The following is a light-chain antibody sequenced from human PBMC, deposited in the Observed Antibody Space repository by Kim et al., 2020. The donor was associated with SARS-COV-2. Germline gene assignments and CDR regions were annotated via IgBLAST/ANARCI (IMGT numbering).Light chain of an antibody. J-gene: IGLJ3*02. Sequence: SYELTQPPSVSVAPGKKAEISCETKNIGIKNVHWYQQQPGQAPVLVIYFDSDRPSGIPGRFSGSTSAGTATLTINRVEVGDEADYYCQVWDDNTDHWVFGGGTKLTVL. CDR2: FDS. CDR3: QVWDDNTDHWV. CDR1: NIGIKN. V-gene: IGLV3-21*04.